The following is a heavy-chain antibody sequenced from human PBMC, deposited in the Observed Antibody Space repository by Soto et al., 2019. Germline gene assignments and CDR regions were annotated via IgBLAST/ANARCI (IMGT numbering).Heavy chain of an antibody. D-gene: IGHD3-16*02. V-gene: IGHV4-59*01. CDR2: ISYSGKT. CDR1: RGSISSYY. Sequence: QVPLQESGPGLVKPSETLSLTCTVSRGSISSYYWSWIRQPPGKGLEWIGYISYSGKTNYNASLKSRATISVDTSTNQSSLRVTSVTAAATAVYYCARSRGLGEVSPYFADWGQGVLVTVSS. J-gene: IGHJ4*02. CDR3: ARSRGLGEVSPYFAD.